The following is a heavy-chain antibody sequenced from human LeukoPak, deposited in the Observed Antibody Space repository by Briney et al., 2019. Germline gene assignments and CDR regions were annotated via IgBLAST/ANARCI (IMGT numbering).Heavy chain of an antibody. V-gene: IGHV1-69*04. J-gene: IGHJ4*02. Sequence: SVKVSCKASGDTFSSYATNWARQAPGQGPEWMGRITPFLGIANYPQKFQGRATITADESTTTAYTELSSLRSEDTAVYYCAREACREMGVMWPRLGGQDCRYDHWGQGTLVTVSS. CDR3: AREACREMGVMWPRLGGQDCRYDH. CDR2: ITPFLGIA. D-gene: IGHD3-16*01. CDR1: GDTFSSYA.